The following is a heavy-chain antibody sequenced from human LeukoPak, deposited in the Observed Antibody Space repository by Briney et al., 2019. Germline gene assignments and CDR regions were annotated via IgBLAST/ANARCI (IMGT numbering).Heavy chain of an antibody. Sequence: PGGSLRLSCAAAGFTVSTSAMSWVRQAPGKGLEWVSGISGSGGGTYYADSVKGRFTISRDNSKNTLYLQINSLRVEDTAVYYCARDQLGAVLYFDYWGQGALVTVSS. CDR3: ARDQLGAVLYFDY. J-gene: IGHJ4*02. CDR2: ISGSGGGT. D-gene: IGHD1-1*01. V-gene: IGHV3-23*01. CDR1: GFTVSTSA.